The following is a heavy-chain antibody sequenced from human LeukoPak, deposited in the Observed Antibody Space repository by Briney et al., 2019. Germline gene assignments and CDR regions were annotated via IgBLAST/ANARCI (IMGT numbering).Heavy chain of an antibody. CDR2: IYIKST. J-gene: IGHJ4*02. CDR3: VRDTTGGSGMQY. V-gene: IGHV4-59*01. CDR1: GGSLSTFS. Sequence: PSEPLSHTRTVSGGSLSTFSWSWLRQSTRTGLEWVGSIYIKSTNYHPYLKSHVSISFNPPYNQFSLWLDTVTTADTGVYYSVRDTTGGSGMQYWGQGTLVTVSS. D-gene: IGHD3-10*01.